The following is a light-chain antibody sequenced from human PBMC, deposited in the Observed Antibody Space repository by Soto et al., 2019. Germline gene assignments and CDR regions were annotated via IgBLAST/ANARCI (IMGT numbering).Light chain of an antibody. CDR3: QQRSNSPPT. J-gene: IGKJ1*01. CDR1: QSVSSSY. V-gene: IGKV3D-20*02. Sequence: EIVLTQSPCTLALSPGEGATLSCRASQSVSSSYIAWYQQRPGQAPRLLIYDASNRATGIPARFSGSGSGTDFTLTISSLEPEDFEVYYCQQRSNSPPTFGQGTKVDIK. CDR2: DAS.